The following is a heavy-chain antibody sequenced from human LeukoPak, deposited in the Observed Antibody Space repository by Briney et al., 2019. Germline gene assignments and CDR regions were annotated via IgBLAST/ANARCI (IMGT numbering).Heavy chain of an antibody. D-gene: IGHD1-26*01. CDR3: ARSGGIVGATTPDY. Sequence: SETLSLTRTVSGGSISSYYWSWIRQPPGKGLEWIGYIYYSGSTNYNPSLKSRVTISVDTSKNQFSLKLSSVTAADTAVYYCARSGGIVGATTPDYWGQGTLVTVSS. CDR2: IYYSGST. J-gene: IGHJ4*02. V-gene: IGHV4-59*01. CDR1: GGSISSYY.